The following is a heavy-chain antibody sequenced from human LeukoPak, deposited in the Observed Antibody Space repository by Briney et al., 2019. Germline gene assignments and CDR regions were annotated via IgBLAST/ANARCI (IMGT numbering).Heavy chain of an antibody. J-gene: IGHJ4*02. CDR2: ISGSGGST. CDR3: AKRGVVVRVILVGFHKEAYYFDS. CDR1: GITLSNYG. V-gene: IGHV3-23*01. Sequence: PGGSLRLSCGVSGITLSNYGMSWVRQAPGKGLEWVAGISGSGGSTYYTDSVKGLFTIPRDNPKNTLYLQMNSLRAEDTAVYFCAKRGVVVRVILVGFHKEAYYFDSWGQGALVTVSS. D-gene: IGHD3-10*01.